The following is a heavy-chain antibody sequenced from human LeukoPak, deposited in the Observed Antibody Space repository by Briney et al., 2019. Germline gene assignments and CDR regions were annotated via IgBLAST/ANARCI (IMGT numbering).Heavy chain of an antibody. J-gene: IGHJ6*02. CDR1: GFTFSSYS. CDR2: ISSISSYI. CDR3: ARGTQIAVDGYGMDV. Sequence: KPGGSLRLSCAASGFTFSSYSMNWVRQAPGKGLEWVSSISSISSYIYYADSVKGRFTISRDNAKNSLYLQGNSLRAEDTAVYYCARGTQIAVDGYGMDVWGQGTTVTVSS. D-gene: IGHD6-19*01. V-gene: IGHV3-21*01.